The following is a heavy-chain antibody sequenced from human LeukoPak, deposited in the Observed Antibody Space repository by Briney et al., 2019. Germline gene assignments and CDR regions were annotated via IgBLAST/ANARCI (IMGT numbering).Heavy chain of an antibody. J-gene: IGHJ5*02. CDR2: IYPGDSDT. D-gene: IGHD6-13*01. Sequence: NHGESLKISCKGSGYSFTSYWIGWVRQMPGKGLEWMGIIYPGDSDTRYSPSFQGQVTISADKSISTAYLQWSSLKASDTAMYYCARTAQQQGGWFDPWGQGTLVTVSS. CDR1: GYSFTSYW. V-gene: IGHV5-51*01. CDR3: ARTAQQQGGWFDP.